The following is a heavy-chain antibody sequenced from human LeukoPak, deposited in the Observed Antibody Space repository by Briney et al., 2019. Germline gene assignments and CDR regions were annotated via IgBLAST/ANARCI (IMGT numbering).Heavy chain of an antibody. J-gene: IGHJ6*03. CDR3: ARVRGNPYYYYMDV. CDR2: INHSGST. D-gene: IGHD2-21*01. CDR1: GGSFSGYY. Sequence: PSETLSLTCAVYGGSFSGYYWSWIRQPPGKGLEWIGEINHSGSTNYNPSLKSRVTISVDTSKNQFSLKLSSVTAADTAVYYCARVRGNPYYYYMDVWGKGTTVTVSS. V-gene: IGHV4-34*01.